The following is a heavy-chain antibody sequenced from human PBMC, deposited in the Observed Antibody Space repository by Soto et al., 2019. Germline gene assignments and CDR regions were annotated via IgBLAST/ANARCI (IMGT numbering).Heavy chain of an antibody. V-gene: IGHV4-31*03. CDR1: GDSMTSGGYY. CDR3: ATSPSSGYFSGY. J-gene: IGHJ4*02. CDR2: IYYSGNT. D-gene: IGHD3-22*01. Sequence: QVQLQESGPGLVKPSQTLSLTCTVSGDSMTSGGYYWSWIRQHPGKGLEWIGYIYYSGNTYYNPSLKRRVTISADTSKSQFSLQLSSVTAADTAVYYCATSPSSGYFSGYWGQGILVTVSS.